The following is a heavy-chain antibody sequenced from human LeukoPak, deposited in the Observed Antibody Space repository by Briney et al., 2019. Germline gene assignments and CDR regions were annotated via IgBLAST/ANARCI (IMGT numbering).Heavy chain of an antibody. D-gene: IGHD6-6*01. CDR3: ARIGRPAAFDI. CDR2: ITSSGSTI. CDR1: GFTFSDYY. V-gene: IGHV3-11*01. J-gene: IGHJ3*02. Sequence: KPGGSLRLSCAAPGFTFSDYYMSWIRQAPGKGLEWVSYITSSGSTIYYADSMKGRFTISRDNAKHSLFLQLDSLRPEDTAVYYCARIGRPAAFDIWGQGTLVIVSS.